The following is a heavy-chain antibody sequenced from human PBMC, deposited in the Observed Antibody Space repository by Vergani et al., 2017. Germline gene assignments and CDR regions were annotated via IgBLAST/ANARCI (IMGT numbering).Heavy chain of an antibody. CDR1: GFALNRHA. CDR3: VRDRALCAGGMCYTEAWDY. V-gene: IGHV3-30-3*01. D-gene: IGHD2-2*02. CDR2: ISFDGTNE. Sequence: QVQLVESGGGVVQPGTSLRLSCVVSGFALNRHAMYWVRQAPGKGLEWVVGISFDGTNEYYPDLVKGRLTISRDIAKNTLYLQVRSLRLEDTGVYNCVRDRALCAGGMCYTEAWDYWGQGTPVTVSS. J-gene: IGHJ4*02.